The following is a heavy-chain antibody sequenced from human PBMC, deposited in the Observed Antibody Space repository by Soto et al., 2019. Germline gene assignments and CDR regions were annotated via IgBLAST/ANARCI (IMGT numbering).Heavy chain of an antibody. CDR1: GYTFTGYY. D-gene: IGHD3-22*01. V-gene: IGHV1-2*02. Sequence: QVQLVQSGAEVKKPGASVKVSCKASGYTFTGYYMHWVRQAPGQGLEWMGWINPNSGGTNYAQKFQGRVTITADESTSTAYMELSSLRSEDTAVYYCARDGGYDSSGYEGPYFDYWGQGTLVTVSS. CDR3: ARDGGYDSSGYEGPYFDY. CDR2: INPNSGGT. J-gene: IGHJ4*02.